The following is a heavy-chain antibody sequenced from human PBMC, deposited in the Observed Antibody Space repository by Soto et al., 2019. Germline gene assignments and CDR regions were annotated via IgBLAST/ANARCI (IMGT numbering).Heavy chain of an antibody. CDR3: AGDYGSGSYRFDY. J-gene: IGHJ4*02. CDR2: IYYSGST. D-gene: IGHD3-10*01. CDR1: GDSISSYS. Sequence: SETLSLTCTVSGDSISSYSWSWIRQPPGKGLEWIGYIYYSGSTTYNPSLKSRVTISLDTSEKQFSLKLTSVTAADTAVYYCAGDYGSGSYRFDYWGQGALVTV. V-gene: IGHV4-59*01.